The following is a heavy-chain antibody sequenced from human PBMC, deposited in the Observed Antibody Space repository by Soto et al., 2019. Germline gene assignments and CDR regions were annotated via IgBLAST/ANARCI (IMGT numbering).Heavy chain of an antibody. Sequence: EVQLLESGGGLVQPGGSLRLSCAASGLTFSSYAMSWVRQASGKGLEWVSVISGSGDSTYYADSVRGRFTISRDNSKNPPYLQINSLRAEDTAVYYCAKDRDGAAAGPTKFYGMDVWGQGTTVTVSS. CDR3: AKDRDGAAAGPTKFYGMDV. D-gene: IGHD6-13*01. CDR2: ISGSGDST. J-gene: IGHJ6*02. CDR1: GLTFSSYA. V-gene: IGHV3-23*01.